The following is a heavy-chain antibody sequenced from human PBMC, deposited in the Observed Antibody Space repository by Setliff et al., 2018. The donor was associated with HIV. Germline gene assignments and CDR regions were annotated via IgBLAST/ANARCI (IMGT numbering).Heavy chain of an antibody. D-gene: IGHD2-15*01. J-gene: IGHJ4*02. CDR1: GGSFSPYS. CDR3: ARVVVVAATPLVFDY. V-gene: IGHV4-34*01. Sequence: KSSETLSLTCGVYGGSFSPYSWSWVRQPPGKGLEWIGEINDSGSGIINYNPSLKSRVTLSLDTSKNHFSLRLTSVTAADTAVYYCARVVVVAATPLVFDYWGQGTLVTVSS. CDR2: INDSGSGII.